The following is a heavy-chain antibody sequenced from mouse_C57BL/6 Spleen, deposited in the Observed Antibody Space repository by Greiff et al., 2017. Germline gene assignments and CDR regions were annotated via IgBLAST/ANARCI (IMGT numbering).Heavy chain of an antibody. J-gene: IGHJ2*01. CDR1: GFTFSSYA. CDR3: ARDTDYYGDY. V-gene: IGHV5-4*01. Sequence: EVQVVESGGGLVKPGGSLKLSCAASGFTFSSYAMSWVRQTPEKRLEWVATISDGGSYTYYPDNVKGRFTISRDNAKNNLYLQMSHLKSEDTAMYYCARDTDYYGDYWGQGTTLTVSS. D-gene: IGHD1-1*01. CDR2: ISDGGSYT.